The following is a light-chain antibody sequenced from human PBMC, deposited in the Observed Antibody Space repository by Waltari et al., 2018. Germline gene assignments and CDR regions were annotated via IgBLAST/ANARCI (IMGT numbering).Light chain of an antibody. V-gene: IGLV1-40*01. CDR2: SFS. CDR3: QSYDTTLSAVV. CDR1: KSNIGADFD. J-gene: IGLJ2*01. Sequence: QSVLTQPPSVSGAPGQRVTISCSGTKSNIGADFDVPWYQQVPGTAPTRLLHSFSNRPSGVSDRFSGFKSGASASLVITGLQAEDEAMYYCQSYDTTLSAVVFGGGTRLTV.